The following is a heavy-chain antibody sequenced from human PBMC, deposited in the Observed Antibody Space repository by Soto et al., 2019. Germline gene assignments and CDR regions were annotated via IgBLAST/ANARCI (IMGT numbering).Heavy chain of an antibody. CDR2: INSDGSST. V-gene: IGHV3-74*01. J-gene: IGHJ5*02. D-gene: IGHD1-26*01. Sequence: VGSLRLSCAASGFTFSSYGMHWVRQAPGKGLVWVSRINSDGSSTTYADSVKGRFTISRDNAKNTLYLQMNSLSAEDTAVDYCLRGEGGWETSWVKGSLVTVSP. CDR3: LRGEGGWETS. CDR1: GFTFSSYG.